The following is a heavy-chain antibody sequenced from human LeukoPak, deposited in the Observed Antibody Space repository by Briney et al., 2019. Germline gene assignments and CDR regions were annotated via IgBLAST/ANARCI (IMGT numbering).Heavy chain of an antibody. V-gene: IGHV3-7*01. CDR1: GISFSDFW. Sequence: GGSLRLSCAASGISFSDFWMHWIRQAPGKGLVWVANINQDGSHKYYVDSVEGRFTISRDTAKNSVHLEMNSLRVEDTAVYYCARDRGYTSYDYWGQGILVTVSS. D-gene: IGHD5-18*01. CDR2: INQDGSHK. J-gene: IGHJ4*02. CDR3: ARDRGYTSYDY.